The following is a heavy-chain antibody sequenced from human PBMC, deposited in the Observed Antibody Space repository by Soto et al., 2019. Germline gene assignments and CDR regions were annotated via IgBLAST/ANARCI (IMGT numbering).Heavy chain of an antibody. D-gene: IGHD2-2*01. CDR2: TYYRSKWYN. CDR3: ARAIVVVPAAAWDNWFDP. Sequence: SQTLSLTCAISGDSVSSNSAAWNWIRQSPSRGHEWLGRTYYRSKWYNDYAVSVKSRITINPDTSKNQFSLQLNSVTPEDTAVYYCARAIVVVPAAAWDNWFDPWGQGTLVTVSS. CDR1: GDSVSSNSAA. J-gene: IGHJ5*02. V-gene: IGHV6-1*01.